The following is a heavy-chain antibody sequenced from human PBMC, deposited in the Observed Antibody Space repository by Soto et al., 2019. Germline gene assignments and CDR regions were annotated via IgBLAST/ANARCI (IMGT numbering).Heavy chain of an antibody. D-gene: IGHD2-15*01. CDR2: IFDGGDT. Sequence: SETLSVTCAVAAFFISGGNDWGWIRKPPGWVLEVIGRIFDGGDTYYKPSLMSRVTISVCVSTNQFDLTLNSVTAADTAVYYCARARWYDVCDVWGQGTVVTVSS. CDR3: ARARWYDVCDV. J-gene: IGHJ3*01. V-gene: IGHV4-38-2*01. CDR1: AFFISGGND.